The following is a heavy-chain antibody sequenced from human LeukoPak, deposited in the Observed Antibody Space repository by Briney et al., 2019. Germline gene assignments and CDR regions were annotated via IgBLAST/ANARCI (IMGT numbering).Heavy chain of an antibody. J-gene: IGHJ5*02. Sequence: SVKVSCKASGFTFTSSAMQWVRQARGQRLEWIGWIVVGSGNTNYAQKFQERVTITRDVSTSTAYMELSSLRSEDTAVYYCAAECNDILTGYYHPWGQGTLVTVFS. CDR3: AAECNDILTGYYHP. D-gene: IGHD3-9*01. V-gene: IGHV1-58*02. CDR1: GFTFTSSA. CDR2: IVVGSGNT.